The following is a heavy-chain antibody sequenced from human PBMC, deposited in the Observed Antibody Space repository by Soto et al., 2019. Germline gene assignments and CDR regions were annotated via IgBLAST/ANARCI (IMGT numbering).Heavy chain of an antibody. J-gene: IGHJ6*02. Sequence: ASVKVSCKTSGGTSSTYTISWVRQAPGQGLEWMGMIIPIFGTPNYAQKFQGRVTITADESTTTAYMELSSLRSEDTAVYYCARARAARTHSSMAVWGQGTTVTVSS. CDR1: GGTSSTYT. CDR3: ARARAARTHSSMAV. CDR2: IIPIFGTP. V-gene: IGHV1-69*13.